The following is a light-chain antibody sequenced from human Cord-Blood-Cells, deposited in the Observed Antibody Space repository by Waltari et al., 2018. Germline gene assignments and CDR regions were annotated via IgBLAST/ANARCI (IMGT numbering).Light chain of an antibody. CDR2: EGS. Sequence: SALTQPASVSGSPGQSITISCTGTSSAVGSYNLVSCYQQHPGKAPKLMIYEGSKRPSGVSNRFSGSKSGNTASLTISGLQAEYEADYYCCSYAGSSTYVFGTGTKVTVL. CDR3: CSYAGSSTYV. V-gene: IGLV2-23*01. CDR1: SSAVGSYNL. J-gene: IGLJ1*01.